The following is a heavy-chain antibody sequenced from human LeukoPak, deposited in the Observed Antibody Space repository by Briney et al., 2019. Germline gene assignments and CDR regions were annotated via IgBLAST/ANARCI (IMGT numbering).Heavy chain of an antibody. CDR3: AKDISRYSYGWAFDY. CDR1: GFTFSSYS. J-gene: IGHJ4*02. Sequence: GGSLRLSCAASGFTFSSYSMNWVRQAPGKGLEWVSSISSSSSYIYCADSVKGRFTISRDNAKNSLYLQMNSLRAEDTAVYYCAKDISRYSYGWAFDYWGQGTLVTVSS. D-gene: IGHD5-18*01. V-gene: IGHV3-21*01. CDR2: ISSSSSYI.